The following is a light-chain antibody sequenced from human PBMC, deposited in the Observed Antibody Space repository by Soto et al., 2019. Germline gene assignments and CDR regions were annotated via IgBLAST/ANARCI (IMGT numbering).Light chain of an antibody. CDR1: QSISND. CDR3: QQSYRIPRT. J-gene: IGKJ5*01. V-gene: IGKV1-39*01. Sequence: DIQLTQSPSCLSASVEDRVTMSCRASQSISNDLNWYQQKPGKAPELLIYGISTLQKGVPSRFSGSGSGTDFILTINSLQPEDFATYYCQQSYRIPRTFGQGTQREIK. CDR2: GIS.